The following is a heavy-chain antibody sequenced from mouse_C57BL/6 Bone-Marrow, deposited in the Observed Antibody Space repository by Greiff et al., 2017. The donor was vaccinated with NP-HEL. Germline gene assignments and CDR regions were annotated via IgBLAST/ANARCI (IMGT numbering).Heavy chain of an antibody. V-gene: IGHV1-4*01. CDR3: AIGTETHFDD. CDR1: GYTFTSYT. J-gene: IGHJ2*01. D-gene: IGHD4-1*01. CDR2: INPSSGYT. Sequence: QVQLQQSGAELARPGASVKMSCKASGYTFTSYTMHWVNQRPGQGLEWIGYINPSSGYTKYNQKFKDKATLTADKSSSTAYMQLSSLTSEDSAVYYCAIGTETHFDDWGQGTTLTVSS.